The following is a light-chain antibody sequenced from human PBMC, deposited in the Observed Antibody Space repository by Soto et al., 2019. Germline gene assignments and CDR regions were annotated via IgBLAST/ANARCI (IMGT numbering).Light chain of an antibody. V-gene: IGLV2-14*01. CDR3: SSYTSSSTV. Sequence: QSVLTQPASVSGSPGQSITISCTGISSDVGDYSYVSWYQQHPGKAPKLMIYDVSDRPSGVSNRFSGSKSGNTASLTISGLQAEDEADYYCSSYTSSSTVFGGGTKLTVL. J-gene: IGLJ2*01. CDR2: DVS. CDR1: SSDVGDYSY.